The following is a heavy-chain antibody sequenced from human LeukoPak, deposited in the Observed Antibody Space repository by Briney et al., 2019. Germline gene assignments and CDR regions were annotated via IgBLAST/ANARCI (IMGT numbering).Heavy chain of an antibody. V-gene: IGHV1-69*01. D-gene: IGHD3-3*01. J-gene: IGHJ4*02. CDR3: ARDGFGTTVFGVVPAFDY. Sequence: SVKVSCKASGATTSKFAISWVRQAPGQGLEWMGGIIPIFGTPNYEQKFQGRVTITADESTNTAYMELSSLRFEDTAVYYCARDGFGTTVFGVVPAFDYWGQGTQLTVSS. CDR2: IIPIFGTP. CDR1: GATTSKFA.